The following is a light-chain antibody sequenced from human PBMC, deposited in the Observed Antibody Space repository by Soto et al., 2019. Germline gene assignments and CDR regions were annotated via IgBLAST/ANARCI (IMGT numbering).Light chain of an antibody. CDR2: DVS. Sequence: QSALTQPASVSGSPGQSITISCTGTSSDVGGYNYVSWYQQHSGKAPKVMIYDVSKRPSGVSNRFSGSKSGNTASLTISGLQDEDEADYYCSSSTSSSNLYVFGTGTKVTVL. CDR1: SSDVGGYNY. J-gene: IGLJ1*01. V-gene: IGLV2-14*01. CDR3: SSSTSSSNLYV.